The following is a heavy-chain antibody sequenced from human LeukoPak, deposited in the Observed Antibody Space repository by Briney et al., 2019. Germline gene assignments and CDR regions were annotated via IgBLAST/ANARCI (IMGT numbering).Heavy chain of an antibody. J-gene: IGHJ4*02. CDR3: AKGGIDYDFWSGNDY. V-gene: IGHV1-18*01. CDR1: GYTFTSYG. Sequence: ASVKVSCKASGYTFTSYGINWVRQAPGQGLEWMGWISADNGNTNYAQKLQGRVTMTTDTSTSTAYMELRSLRSDDTAVYYCAKGGIDYDFWSGNDYWGQGTLVTVSS. D-gene: IGHD3-3*01. CDR2: ISADNGNT.